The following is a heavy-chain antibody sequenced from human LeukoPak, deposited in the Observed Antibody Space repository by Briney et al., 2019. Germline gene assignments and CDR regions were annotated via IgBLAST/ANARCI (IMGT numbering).Heavy chain of an antibody. V-gene: IGHV3-53*01. D-gene: IGHD3-22*01. J-gene: IGHJ4*02. CDR3: ARSFYYYDSSGYYFDY. CDR2: IYSGGST. CDR1: GFTFSSYA. Sequence: PGGSLRLSCAASGFTFSSYAMSWVRQAPGKGLEWVSVIYSGGSTYYADSVKGRFTISRDNSKNTLYLQMNSLRAEDTAVYYCARSFYYYDSSGYYFDYWGQGTLVTVSS.